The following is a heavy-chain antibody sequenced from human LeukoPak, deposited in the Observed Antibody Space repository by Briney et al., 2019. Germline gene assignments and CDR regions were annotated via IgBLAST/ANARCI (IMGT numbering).Heavy chain of an antibody. CDR1: GGTLSSYA. CDR3: ARAGWFGELAWFDP. J-gene: IGHJ5*02. Sequence: SVKVSFKASGGTLSSYAISWVRQAPGQGLEWMGGIIPIFGTANYAQKFQGRVTITADESTSTAYMELSSLRSEDTAVYYCARAGWFGELAWFDPWGQGTLVTVSS. V-gene: IGHV1-69*13. D-gene: IGHD3-10*01. CDR2: IIPIFGTA.